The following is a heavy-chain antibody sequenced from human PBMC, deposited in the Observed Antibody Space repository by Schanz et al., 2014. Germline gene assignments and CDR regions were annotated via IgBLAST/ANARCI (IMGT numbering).Heavy chain of an antibody. CDR1: GFTFSNYA. V-gene: IGHV3-23*04. CDR3: AKEFSSSWWYGMDV. J-gene: IGHJ6*02. Sequence: VQLVESGGGLEQPGGSLRLSCAASGFTFSNYAMNWVRQAPGKGLKWVSGIRGSGGSTYYADSVKGRFTISRDNSKNTLYLRMNSLRAEDTAVYYCAKEFSSSWWYGMDVWGQGTTVTVSS. D-gene: IGHD6-13*01. CDR2: IRGSGGST.